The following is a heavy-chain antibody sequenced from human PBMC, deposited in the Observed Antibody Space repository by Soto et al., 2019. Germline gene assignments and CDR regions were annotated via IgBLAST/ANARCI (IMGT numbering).Heavy chain of an antibody. V-gene: IGHV4-31*03. J-gene: IGHJ6*02. CDR2: IYYSGST. D-gene: IGHD6-13*01. Sequence: QVQLQESGPGLVKPSQTLSLTCTVSGGSIISGGYYWSWIRQHPGKGRSWIGYIYYSGSTYYNPSRKIRVNVSVDTSKNQFSLKLSSVTAADTAVYYCARDWYPQQPSLGWYYYGMDVWGQGTTVTVS. CDR1: GGSIISGGYY. CDR3: ARDWYPQQPSLGWYYYGMDV.